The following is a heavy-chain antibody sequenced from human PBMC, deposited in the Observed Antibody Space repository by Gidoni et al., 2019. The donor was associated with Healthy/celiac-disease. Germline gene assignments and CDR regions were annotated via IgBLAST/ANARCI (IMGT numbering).Heavy chain of an antibody. Sequence: EVQLLESGGGLVQPGGSLSLSCAASGFTFSSYAMSWVRQAPGKGLEWVSAISGSGGSTYYADSVKGRFTISRDNSKNTLYLQMNSPRAEDTAVYYCAGPRDSSGSLGVYWGQGTLVTVSS. J-gene: IGHJ4*02. CDR3: AGPRDSSGSLGVY. V-gene: IGHV3-23*01. D-gene: IGHD3-22*01. CDR1: GFTFSSYA. CDR2: ISGSGGST.